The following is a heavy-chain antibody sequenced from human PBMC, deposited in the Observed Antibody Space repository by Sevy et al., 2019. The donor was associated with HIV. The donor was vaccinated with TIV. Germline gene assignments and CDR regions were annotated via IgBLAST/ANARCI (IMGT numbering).Heavy chain of an antibody. D-gene: IGHD2-2*01. CDR2: INCNSGGT. V-gene: IGHV1-2*02. CDR3: VRDVGYCSRTTCSYNYFDP. CDR1: GYTFTGHY. Sequence: ASVKVSCKASGYTFTGHYMHWVRQAPGQGLEWMGWINCNSGGTNYAQKFQGRVTMTRDTSITTIYMELSRLTPDDTGVYYCVRDVGYCSRTTCSYNYFDPWGQGTLVTVSS. J-gene: IGHJ5*02.